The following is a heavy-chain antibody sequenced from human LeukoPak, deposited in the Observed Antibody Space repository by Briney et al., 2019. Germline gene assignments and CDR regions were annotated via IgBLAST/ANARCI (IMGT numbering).Heavy chain of an antibody. CDR1: GFTFSSYS. CDR3: ARDDHYYYYYMDV. J-gene: IGHJ6*03. Sequence: SGGSLRLSCAASGFTFSSYSMNWVRQAPGKGLEWVSYISSSSSTICYADSVKGRFTISRDNARNSLYLQMNSLRAEDTAVYYCARDDHYYYYYMDVWGKGTTVTVSS. CDR2: ISSSSSTI. V-gene: IGHV3-48*01.